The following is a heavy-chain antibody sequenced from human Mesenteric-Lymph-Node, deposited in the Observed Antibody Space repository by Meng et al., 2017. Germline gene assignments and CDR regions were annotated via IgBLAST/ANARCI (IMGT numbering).Heavy chain of an antibody. J-gene: IGHJ4*02. Sequence: GESLKISCEASGFTFSTYAMSWVRQAPGKGLEWVSGITPSGSSTYYADSVKGRFTLSRDNSKNTVYLQMNSLRAEDTAVYFCAKRYCSHGNCCAFDYWGQGTLVTVSS. CDR1: GFTFSTYA. V-gene: IGHV3-23*01. D-gene: IGHD2-15*01. CDR3: AKRYCSHGNCCAFDY. CDR2: ITPSGSST.